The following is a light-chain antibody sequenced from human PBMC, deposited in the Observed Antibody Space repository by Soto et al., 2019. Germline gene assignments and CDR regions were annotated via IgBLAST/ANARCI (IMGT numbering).Light chain of an antibody. J-gene: IGKJ4*01. CDR2: KAT. V-gene: IGKV1-5*03. Sequence: DIQMTQSPSSLSASVGDRVTITCRASQTISSRLAWYQQKPGQAPKLLIYKATNLQTGVASRFSGSGSGTEFSLTISSLQPDDFAVYYCQQYSQWPLTFGGGTKV. CDR1: QTISSR. CDR3: QQYSQWPLT.